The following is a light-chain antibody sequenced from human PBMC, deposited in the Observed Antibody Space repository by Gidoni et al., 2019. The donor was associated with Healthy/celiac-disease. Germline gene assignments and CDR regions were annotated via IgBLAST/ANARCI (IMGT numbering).Light chain of an antibody. CDR1: QSVSSN. J-gene: IGKJ4*01. Sequence: EIGMTQPPATLSVSPGERATLSCRASQSVSSNLAWYQQKPGQAPRLLIYGASTRATGIPARFSGSGSGTEFTLTISSLQSEDFAVYYCQQYHNWPPRYTFGGGTKVEIK. CDR3: QQYHNWPPRYT. V-gene: IGKV3-15*01. CDR2: GAS.